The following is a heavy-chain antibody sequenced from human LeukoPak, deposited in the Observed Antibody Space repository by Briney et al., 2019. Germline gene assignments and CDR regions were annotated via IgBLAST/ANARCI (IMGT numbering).Heavy chain of an antibody. Sequence: VASVKVSCKVSGYTLTELSMHWVRQAPGKGLEWMGGFDPEDGETIYAQKFQGRVTMTEDTSTDTAYMELSSLRSEDTAVYYCATDLATYNWFDPWGQGTLVTVSS. J-gene: IGHJ5*02. D-gene: IGHD3-3*02. V-gene: IGHV1-24*01. CDR1: GYTLTELS. CDR3: ATDLATYNWFDP. CDR2: FDPEDGET.